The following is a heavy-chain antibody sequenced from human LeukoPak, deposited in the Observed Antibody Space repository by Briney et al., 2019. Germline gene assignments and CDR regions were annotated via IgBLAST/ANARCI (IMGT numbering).Heavy chain of an antibody. J-gene: IGHJ5*02. Sequence: SETLSLTCAVSGGSISSSNWWSWVRQPPGKGLEWIGEIYHSGNTNYNPSLKSRVAISLDKSKNQFSLKLTSVTAADTAVYYCTRESGPFDPWGQGTLVTVSS. CDR3: TRESGPFDP. V-gene: IGHV4-4*02. CDR1: GGSISSSNW. CDR2: IYHSGNT.